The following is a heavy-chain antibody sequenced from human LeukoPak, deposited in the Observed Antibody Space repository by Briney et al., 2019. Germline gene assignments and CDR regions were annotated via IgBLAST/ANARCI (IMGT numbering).Heavy chain of an antibody. Sequence: GASVKVSCKASGYGFTSYDINWVRQATGQGLEWMGWMNPNTVNAGYAQKFQGRVTMTRDTSISTAYMELSSLSSEDTAVYYCTRGHYYDSSGYHTPPFDYWGQGTLVTVSS. CDR3: TRGHYYDSSGYHTPPFDY. CDR1: GYGFTSYD. V-gene: IGHV1-8*01. D-gene: IGHD3-22*01. J-gene: IGHJ4*02. CDR2: MNPNTVNA.